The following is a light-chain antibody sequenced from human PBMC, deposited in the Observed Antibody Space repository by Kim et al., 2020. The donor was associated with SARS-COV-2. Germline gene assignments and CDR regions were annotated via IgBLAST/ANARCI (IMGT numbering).Light chain of an antibody. CDR3: QQYGSSPLT. CDR1: QSVSSY. CDR2: GAS. J-gene: IGKJ3*01. Sequence: EIVLMQSPGTLSLSPGERATLSCRASQSVSSYLAWYQQKPGQAPRLLIYGASSRATGIPDRFSGSGYGTDFTLTISRLESEDFAVYYCQQYGSSPLTFGPGTKVDIK. V-gene: IGKV3-20*01.